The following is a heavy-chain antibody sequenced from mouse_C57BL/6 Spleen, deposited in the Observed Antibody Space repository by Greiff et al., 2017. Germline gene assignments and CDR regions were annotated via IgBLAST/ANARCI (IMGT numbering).Heavy chain of an antibody. CDR2: INPYNGGT. D-gene: IGHD3-2*02. CDR3: AREAVQALYY. J-gene: IGHJ2*01. V-gene: IGHV1-19*01. CDR1: GYTFTDYY. Sequence: VQLKESGPVLVKPGASVKMSCKASGYTFTDYYMNWVKQSHGKSLEWIGVINPYNGGTSYNQKFKGKATLTVDKSSSTAYMELNSLTSEDSAVYYCAREAVQALYYWGQGTTLTVSS.